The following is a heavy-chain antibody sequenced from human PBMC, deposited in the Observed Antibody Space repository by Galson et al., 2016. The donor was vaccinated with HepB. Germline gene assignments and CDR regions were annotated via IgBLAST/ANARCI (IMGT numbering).Heavy chain of an antibody. CDR3: TRGVTVTTWIEY. J-gene: IGHJ4*02. D-gene: IGHD1-7*01. Sequence: SVKVSCKAFGYTFSNYDTVWVRQASGQGLEWMAWMNPNSGNTGYAPNFKGRLTLTRDTSISTAYMELSGLRSEDTAVYYRTRGVTVTTWIEYWGQGTLVTVSS. CDR2: MNPNSGNT. V-gene: IGHV1-8*01. CDR1: GYTFSNYD.